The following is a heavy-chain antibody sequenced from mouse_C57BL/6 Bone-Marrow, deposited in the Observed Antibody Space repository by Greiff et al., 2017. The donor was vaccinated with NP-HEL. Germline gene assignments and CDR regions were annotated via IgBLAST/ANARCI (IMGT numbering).Heavy chain of an antibody. J-gene: IGHJ1*03. D-gene: IGHD1-1*01. CDR3: ARDPITTVVAHWYFDV. CDR1: GYAFSSSW. Sequence: VKLQESGPELVKPGASVKISCKASGYAFSSSWMNWVKQRPGKGLEWIGRIYPGDGDTNYNGKFKGKATLTADKSSSTAYMQLSSLTSEDSAVYFCARDPITTVVAHWYFDVWGTGTTVTVSS. CDR2: IYPGDGDT. V-gene: IGHV1-82*01.